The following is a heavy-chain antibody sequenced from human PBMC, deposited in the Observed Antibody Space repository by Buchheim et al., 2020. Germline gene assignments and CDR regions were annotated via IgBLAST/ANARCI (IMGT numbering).Heavy chain of an antibody. D-gene: IGHD2-15*01. J-gene: IGHJ5*02. CDR2: INHSGST. CDR1: GGSFSGYY. Sequence: QVQLQQWGAGLLKPSETLSLTCAVYGGSFSGYYWSWIRQPPGKGLEWIGEINHSGSTNYNPSLKSRVTISVDTSKNQFSLKLSSVTAADTAVYYCARGLSGVVVVAATSNWFDPWGQGTL. CDR3: ARGLSGVVVVAATSNWFDP. V-gene: IGHV4-34*01.